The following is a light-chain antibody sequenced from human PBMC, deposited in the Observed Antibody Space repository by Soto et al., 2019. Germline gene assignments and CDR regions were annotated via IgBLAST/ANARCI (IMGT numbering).Light chain of an antibody. Sequence: EIVMTQSPATLSVSPGERATLSCRTSQSVSGNLAWYQQEPGQAPRLLIYDVSTGATGVTARFSGSGSGTEFTLYISSLRSEDFAFYYCQQYNVWLSFGRGTIVDV. J-gene: IGKJ3*01. V-gene: IGKV3-15*01. CDR2: DVS. CDR3: QQYNVWLS. CDR1: QSVSGN.